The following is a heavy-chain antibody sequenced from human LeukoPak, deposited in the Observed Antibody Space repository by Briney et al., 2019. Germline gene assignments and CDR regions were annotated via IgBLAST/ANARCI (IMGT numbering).Heavy chain of an antibody. CDR3: ARGRPKGTLTGSYYYFDY. D-gene: IGHD3-9*01. Sequence: SETLSLTCAVYGGSFSGYYWSWIRQPPGKGLEWIGEINHSGSTNYNPSLKSRVTISVDTSKNQFSLKLSSVTAADTAVYYCARGRPKGTLTGSYYYFDYWGQGTLVTVSS. V-gene: IGHV4-34*01. CDR2: INHSGST. CDR1: GGSFSGYY. J-gene: IGHJ4*02.